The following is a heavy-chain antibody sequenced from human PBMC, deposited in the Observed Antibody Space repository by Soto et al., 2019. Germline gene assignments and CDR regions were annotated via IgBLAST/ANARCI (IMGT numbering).Heavy chain of an antibody. V-gene: IGHV3-30-3*01. CDR3: ARDRPVVVTATFHY. J-gene: IGHJ4*02. D-gene: IGHD2-21*02. Sequence: GSLRLSCAASGFTFSSYAMHWVRQAPGKGLEWVAVISYDGSNKYYADSVKGRFTISRDNSKNTLYLQMNSLRAEDTAVYYCARDRPVVVTATFHYWGQGTLVTVSS. CDR2: ISYDGSNK. CDR1: GFTFSSYA.